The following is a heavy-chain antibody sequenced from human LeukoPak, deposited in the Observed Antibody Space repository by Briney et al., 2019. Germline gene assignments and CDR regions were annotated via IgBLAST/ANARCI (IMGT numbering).Heavy chain of an antibody. CDR3: ARHEGDCTSTSCSRGWFDP. CDR2: IYKSGSA. D-gene: IGHD2-2*01. CDR1: GYSISSGYY. J-gene: IGHJ5*02. Sequence: SETLSLTCAVSGYSISSGYYEGWIRASAGKRLEWIGGIYKSGSAYYKPSLNNRVTISVDTSKNEFSLKLTSVTAADTTVYSCARHEGDCTSTSCSRGWFDPWGQGTLVTVPS. V-gene: IGHV4-38-2*01.